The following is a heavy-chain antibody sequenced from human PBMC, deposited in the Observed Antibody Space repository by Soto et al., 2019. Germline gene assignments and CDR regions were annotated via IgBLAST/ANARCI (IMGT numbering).Heavy chain of an antibody. D-gene: IGHD1-26*01. J-gene: IGHJ6*02. CDR2: VSGGGTST. Sequence: EVQLVESGGDFVQPGGSLRLSWAGYGFSFGGYAMSGVRQAPGKGLEWISGVSGGGTSTYYEGSVTGRFTISRDSSVVYLQMNSLRADDTVVYYCAKWGGYYAYYSEMDVWGRGTTVTVSS. CDR1: GFSFGGYA. CDR3: AKWGGYYAYYSEMDV. V-gene: IGHV3-23*02.